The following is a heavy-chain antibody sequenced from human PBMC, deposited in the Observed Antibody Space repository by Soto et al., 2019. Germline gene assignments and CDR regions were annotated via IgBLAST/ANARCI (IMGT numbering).Heavy chain of an antibody. D-gene: IGHD2-21*01. CDR2: IYSGGST. CDR1: GFTVSSNY. CDR3: SSGHHLYSPPHFDY. Sequence: GGSLRLSCAASGFTVSSNYMSWVRQAPGKGLEWVSVIYSGGSTYYAASVKGRFTMSRHNSKNTLYLQMNSLRAEDTAAYYCSSGHHLYSPPHFDYWGQGTLVTVSS. V-gene: IGHV3-66*01. J-gene: IGHJ4*02.